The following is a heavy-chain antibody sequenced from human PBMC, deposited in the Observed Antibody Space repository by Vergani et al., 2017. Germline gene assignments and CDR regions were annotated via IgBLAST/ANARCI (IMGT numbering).Heavy chain of an antibody. V-gene: IGHV4-59*01. CDR2: IYYSGST. CDR1: GGSISSYY. Sequence: QVQLQESGPGLVKPSETLSLTCTVSGGSISSYYWSWIRQPPGKGLGWIGYIYYSGSTNYNPSLKSRVTISVDTSKNQFSLKLSSVTAADTAVYYCARGGEWFDPWGQGTLVTVAS. J-gene: IGHJ5*02. CDR3: ARGGEWFDP. D-gene: IGHD3-16*01.